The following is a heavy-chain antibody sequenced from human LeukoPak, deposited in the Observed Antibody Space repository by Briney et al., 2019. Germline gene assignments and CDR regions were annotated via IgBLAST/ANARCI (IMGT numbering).Heavy chain of an antibody. Sequence: PGGTLRLSCAASGFSFSSYGMSWVRQAPGKGLEWVSAFSGSGRSRYYADSVKGRFTISRDNSKNTLYLQLNSLRAEDTAVYYCARRAGAYSHPYDYWGQGTLVTVSS. CDR3: ARRAGAYSHPYDY. V-gene: IGHV3-23*01. CDR1: GFSFSSYG. J-gene: IGHJ4*02. CDR2: FSGSGRSR. D-gene: IGHD4/OR15-4a*01.